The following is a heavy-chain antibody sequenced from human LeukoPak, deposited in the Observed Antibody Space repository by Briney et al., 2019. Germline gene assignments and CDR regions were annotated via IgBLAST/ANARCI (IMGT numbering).Heavy chain of an antibody. D-gene: IGHD6-19*01. J-gene: IGHJ4*02. V-gene: IGHV1-18*04. CDR3: ARSAVADTLSAYYFEY. CDR2: ISAYNGNT. Sequence: ASVKVSCKASGYTFITNDISWVRQAPRQGLEWMGWISAYNGNTNYAQKLQGRVTMTTDASTNTAYMKLRNLRSDDTAVYYCARSAVADTLSAYYFEYWGQGTLVTVSS. CDR1: GYTFITND.